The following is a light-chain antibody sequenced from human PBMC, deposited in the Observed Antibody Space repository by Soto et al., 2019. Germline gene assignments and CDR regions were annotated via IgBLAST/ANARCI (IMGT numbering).Light chain of an antibody. CDR1: QSVGSTY. V-gene: IGKV3-20*01. CDR2: AAS. J-gene: IGKJ4*01. Sequence: EIVLTQSPGTLSLSPGARATLSCRASQSVGSTYLAWYQQKPGQAPRLLIYAASSRATGIPDRFSGSGSGTAFTLTISRLEPEDFAVYYCQQYGSSPALTFGGGTKVEIK. CDR3: QQYGSSPALT.